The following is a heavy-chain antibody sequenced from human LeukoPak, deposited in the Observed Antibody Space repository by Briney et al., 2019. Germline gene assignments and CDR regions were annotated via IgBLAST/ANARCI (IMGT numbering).Heavy chain of an antibody. CDR2: IYHSGST. D-gene: IGHD5-18*01. CDR3: ARGGSGNTAMVTGVIDY. Sequence: SETLSLTCTVSGGSISSGGYYWSWIRQPPGKGLEWIGYIYHSGSTYYNPSLKSRVTISVDRSKNQFSLKLSSVTAADTAVYYCARGGSGNTAMVTGVIDYCGQGTLVTVSS. J-gene: IGHJ4*02. CDR1: GGSISSGGYY. V-gene: IGHV4-30-2*01.